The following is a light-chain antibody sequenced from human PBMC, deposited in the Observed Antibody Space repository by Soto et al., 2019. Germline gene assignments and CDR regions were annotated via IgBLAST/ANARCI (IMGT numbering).Light chain of an antibody. V-gene: IGKV3-11*01. J-gene: IGKJ5*01. CDR3: QQRTDWPPIS. CDR2: DAS. CDR1: QSVSTY. Sequence: EIVLTQSPATLSLSPGERATLSCRASQSVSTYLAWYQQKPGQAPRLLIYDASNRATGIPARFSASGSGTDFTLTISSLEPEDFAVYYCQQRTDWPPISFGQGTRQEIK.